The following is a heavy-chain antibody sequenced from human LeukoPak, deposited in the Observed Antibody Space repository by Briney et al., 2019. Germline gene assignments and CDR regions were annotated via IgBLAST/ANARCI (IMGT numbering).Heavy chain of an antibody. CDR2: VSGSGGST. CDR1: GFTFSGFA. CDR3: AKGQVTMIVVVTIDY. D-gene: IGHD3-22*01. V-gene: IGHV3-23*01. J-gene: IGHJ4*02. Sequence: GGSLSLSCAASGFTFSGFAMSWVRQAPGKGLDWVSAVSGSGGSTYYADSVKARFTISRDNSKNTLYLQLNSLRAEDTAVYYCAKGQVTMIVVVTIDYWGQGTLVTVSS.